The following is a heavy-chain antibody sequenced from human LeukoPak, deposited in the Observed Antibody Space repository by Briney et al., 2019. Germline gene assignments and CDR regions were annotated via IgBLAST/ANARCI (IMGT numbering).Heavy chain of an antibody. Sequence: PGGSLRLSCAASGFTFSNYGMHWVRQAPGRGLEWVAVISYDGSNKYYADSVKGRYTISRDNSKNTLYLQMNSLRAEDTAVYYCANHRGIAARAGYYYGMDVWGQGTTVTVSS. D-gene: IGHD6-6*01. CDR2: ISYDGSNK. CDR3: ANHRGIAARAGYYYGMDV. J-gene: IGHJ6*02. CDR1: GFTFSNYG. V-gene: IGHV3-30*18.